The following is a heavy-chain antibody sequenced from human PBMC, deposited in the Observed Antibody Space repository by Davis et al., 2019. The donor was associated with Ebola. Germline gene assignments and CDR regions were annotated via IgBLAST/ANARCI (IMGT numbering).Heavy chain of an antibody. D-gene: IGHD3-16*01. V-gene: IGHV3-30*02. CDR3: AKSGGLRLGVDY. CDR2: IQYDGSNK. J-gene: IGHJ4*02. Sequence: GESLKISCAASGFTFSSYGMYWVRQAPGKGLEWVTFIQYDGSNKYYADSVKGRFTISRDNSKNTLYLQMNSLRAEDTAVYYCAKSGGLRLGVDYWGQGTLVTVSS. CDR1: GFTFSSYG.